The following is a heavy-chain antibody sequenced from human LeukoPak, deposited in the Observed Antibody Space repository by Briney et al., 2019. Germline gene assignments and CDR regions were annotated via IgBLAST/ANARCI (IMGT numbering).Heavy chain of an antibody. V-gene: IGHV3-21*01. J-gene: IGHJ1*01. CDR1: GFTFSSYS. D-gene: IGHD6-6*01. Sequence: AGGSLRLSCVASGFTFSSYSMNWVRQARGKGREWGSSISSRSSYIYYADSVKGRFTISRDDSKNTLYLQMISLRADDTAVYYCARDGPSMSIQHWGQGTLVTVSS. CDR2: ISSRSSYI. CDR3: ARDGPSMSIQH.